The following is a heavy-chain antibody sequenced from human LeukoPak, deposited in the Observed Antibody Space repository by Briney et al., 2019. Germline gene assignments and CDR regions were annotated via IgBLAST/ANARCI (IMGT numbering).Heavy chain of an antibody. V-gene: IGHV3-23*01. D-gene: IGHD1-26*01. J-gene: IGHJ4*02. Sequence: GGSLRLSCAASGFTFTDSAMTWVRQAPGKGLEWVSAISTSGGDTIYTDSVKDRFTISRDNSKNTLYLQMNSLRAEDTAIYYCAKGGSYAPLDNWGQGTLVTVSS. CDR2: ISTSGGDT. CDR1: GFTFTDSA. CDR3: AKGGSYAPLDN.